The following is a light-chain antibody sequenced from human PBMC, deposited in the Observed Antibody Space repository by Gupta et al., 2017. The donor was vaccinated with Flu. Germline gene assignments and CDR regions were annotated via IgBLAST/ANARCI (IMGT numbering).Light chain of an antibody. J-gene: IGKJ3*01. V-gene: IGKV3-15*01. Sequence: DIVMTHSPATLSVSPGERATLSCGASQSVSSNLDWYQQKPGQAPRLLIYGASTRATGIPARFSGSGSGTEFTLTISSLQSEDFAVYYCQQYNTWPLTFGPGTKVDIK. CDR2: GAS. CDR3: QQYNTWPLT. CDR1: QSVSSN.